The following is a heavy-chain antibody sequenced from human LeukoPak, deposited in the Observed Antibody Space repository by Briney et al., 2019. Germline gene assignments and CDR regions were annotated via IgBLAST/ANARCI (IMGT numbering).Heavy chain of an antibody. Sequence: SVKVSCKASGGTFSSYAISWVRQAPGQGLEWMGRIIPIFGTANYAQKFQGRVTITTDESTSTAYMELSSLRSEDTAVYYCARGRSSRSNLYYFDYWGQGTLVTVSS. D-gene: IGHD6-13*01. CDR1: GGTFSSYA. CDR3: ARGRSSRSNLYYFDY. J-gene: IGHJ4*02. V-gene: IGHV1-69*05. CDR2: IIPIFGTA.